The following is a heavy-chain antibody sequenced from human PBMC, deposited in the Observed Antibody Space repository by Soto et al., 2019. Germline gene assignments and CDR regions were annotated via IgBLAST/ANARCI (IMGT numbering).Heavy chain of an antibody. CDR1: GGTFSSYA. D-gene: IGHD4-17*01. CDR2: IIPIFGTA. CDR3: ARHDYGDLGINFDY. J-gene: IGHJ4*02. V-gene: IGHV1-69*06. Sequence: QVQLVQSGAEVKKPGSSVNVSCKASGGTFSSYAISWVRQAPGQGLEWMGGIIPIFGTANYAQKFQGRVTITADKSTSTAYMELSSLRSEDTAVYYCARHDYGDLGINFDYWGQGTLVTVSS.